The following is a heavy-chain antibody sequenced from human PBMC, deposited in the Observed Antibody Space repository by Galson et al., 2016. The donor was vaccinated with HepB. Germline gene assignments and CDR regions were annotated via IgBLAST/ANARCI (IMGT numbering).Heavy chain of an antibody. J-gene: IGHJ5*02. CDR1: GGSVRHDY. D-gene: IGHD1-26*01. Sequence: SETLSLTCAVFGGSVRHDYWSWIRQSPGEGLEWIGEINYDGDTNYNPSLNSRVTISLNTSKNQVSLRLTSVTAADTALYYCARDPQLAGAGGSFDPWGQGTLVVVSS. CDR2: INYDGDT. CDR3: ARDPQLAGAGGSFDP. V-gene: IGHV4-34*01.